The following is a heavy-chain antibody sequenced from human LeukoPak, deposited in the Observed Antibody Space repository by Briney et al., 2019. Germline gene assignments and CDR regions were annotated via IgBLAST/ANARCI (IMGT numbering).Heavy chain of an antibody. V-gene: IGHV3-15*01. J-gene: IGHJ4*02. CDR1: GFTFSSYG. Sequence: PGGSLRLSCAASGFTFSSYGMHWVRQAPGKGLEWVGRIKSKTDGGTTDYAAPVKGRFTISRDDSKNTLYLQMNSLKTEDTAVYYCTTDGYNSPFDYWGQATLVTVSS. CDR2: IKSKTDGGTT. CDR3: TTDGYNSPFDY. D-gene: IGHD5-24*01.